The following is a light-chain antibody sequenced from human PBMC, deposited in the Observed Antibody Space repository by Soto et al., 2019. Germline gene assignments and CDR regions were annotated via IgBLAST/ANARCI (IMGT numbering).Light chain of an antibody. CDR1: QSINGW. J-gene: IGKJ1*01. CDR3: HQYHNFPRT. CDR2: KAS. Sequence: DIQLTQSPSTLSASVGDRVTITCRASQSINGWLAWYQQKPGQALNLLIYKASTLESGVPSRFSGSGSGTEFTLTVSSLQPDDFATYYCHQYHNFPRTFGQGTKVDIK. V-gene: IGKV1-5*03.